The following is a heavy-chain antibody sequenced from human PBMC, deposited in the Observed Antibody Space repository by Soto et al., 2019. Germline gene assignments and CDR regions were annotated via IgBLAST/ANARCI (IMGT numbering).Heavy chain of an antibody. V-gene: IGHV1-69*13. CDR3: ARGGDVMTTVTHFDY. Sequence: GASVKVSCKASGGTFSSYAISWVRQAPGQGLEWMGGIIPIFGTANYAQKFQGRVTITADESTSTAYMELSSLRSEDTAVYYCARGGDVMTTVTHFDYWGQGTLVTVSS. CDR2: IIPIFGTA. CDR1: GGTFSSYA. D-gene: IGHD4-17*01. J-gene: IGHJ4*02.